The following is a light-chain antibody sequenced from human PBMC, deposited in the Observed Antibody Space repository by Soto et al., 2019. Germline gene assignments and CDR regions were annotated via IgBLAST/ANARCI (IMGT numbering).Light chain of an antibody. Sequence: QSVLTQPASVSGSPGQSITISCTGTTSDVGSYDLVSWYQQHPGKAPKIMIYEVSKRPSGDSNRFSGSKSGNTASLTISGLQDEDEADYYCCSYAGGRSPYVFGTGTKDTVL. CDR1: TSDVGSYDL. CDR3: CSYAGGRSPYV. J-gene: IGLJ1*01. V-gene: IGLV2-23*02. CDR2: EVS.